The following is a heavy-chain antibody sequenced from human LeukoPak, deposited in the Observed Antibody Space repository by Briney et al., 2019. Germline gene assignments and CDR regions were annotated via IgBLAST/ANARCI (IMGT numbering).Heavy chain of an antibody. CDR1: GITFSNYW. CDR2: INTDGSST. V-gene: IGHV3-74*01. Sequence: GGSLRLSCAASGITFSNYWMHWVRQAPGKGLVRVSRINTDGSSTNYADSVKGRFTISRDNAKNTLYLQMNSLRAEDTAVYYCAGWNAFDIWGQGTMVTVSS. J-gene: IGHJ3*02. CDR3: AGWNAFDI. D-gene: IGHD1-1*01.